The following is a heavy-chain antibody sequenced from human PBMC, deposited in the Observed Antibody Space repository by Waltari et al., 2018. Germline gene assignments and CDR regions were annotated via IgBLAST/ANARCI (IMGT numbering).Heavy chain of an antibody. CDR2: IYYSGST. D-gene: IGHD3-3*01. J-gene: IGHJ4*02. V-gene: IGHV4-59*01. Sequence: QVQLQESGPGLVKPSETLSLTCTVSGGSISSYYWSWIRQPPGKGLEWIGYIYYSGSTNYNPSLKSRVTISVDTSKNQFSLKLSSVTAADTAVYYCARDTRPEDYWGQGTLVTVSS. CDR3: ARDTRPEDY. CDR1: GGSISSYY.